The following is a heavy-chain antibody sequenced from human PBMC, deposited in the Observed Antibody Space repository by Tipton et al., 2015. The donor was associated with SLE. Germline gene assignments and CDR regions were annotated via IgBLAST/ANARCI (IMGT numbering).Heavy chain of an antibody. V-gene: IGHV3-23*01. CDR2: ISGSGDRT. CDR3: AKDLNRVATSPFGY. D-gene: IGHD5-12*01. Sequence: GSLRLSCAASGFTFANYAMSWVRQAPGKGLEWVSAISGSGDRTYYADSVKGHFTISRDNSKNALYLQMNSLRVEDTAVYYCAKDLNRVATSPFGYWGQGTLVTVSS. CDR1: GFTFANYA. J-gene: IGHJ4*02.